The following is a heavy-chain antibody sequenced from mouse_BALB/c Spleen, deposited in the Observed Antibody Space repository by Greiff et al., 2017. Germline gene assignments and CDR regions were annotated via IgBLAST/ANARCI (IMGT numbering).Heavy chain of an antibody. CDR2: ISSGGGST. V-gene: IGHV5-12-1*01. CDR3: ARDYYGYDYFDY. J-gene: IGHJ2*01. Sequence: EVMLVESGGGLVKPGGSLKLSCAASGFAFSSYDMSWVRQTPEKRLEWVAYISSGGGSTYYPDTVKGRFTISRDNAKNTLYLQMSSLKSEDTAMYYCARDYYGYDYFDYWGQGTTLTVSS. CDR1: GFAFSSYD. D-gene: IGHD1-2*01.